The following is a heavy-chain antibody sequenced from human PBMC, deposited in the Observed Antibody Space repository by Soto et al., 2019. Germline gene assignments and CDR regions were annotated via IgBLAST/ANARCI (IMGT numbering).Heavy chain of an antibody. V-gene: IGHV4-38-2*02. CDR1: GFLIIDNYV. CDR3: AKDSSGFDP. J-gene: IGHJ5*02. CDR2: VYHNGDT. Sequence: PSETLSRTCTVSGFLIIDNYVWGWIRQPPGKGLEWLGSVYHNGDTRYNPSLKSPVTISVDTAKNQFTLRVTSVTAADTAVYFCAKDSSGFDPRSQGTLVTVSS. D-gene: IGHD6-25*01.